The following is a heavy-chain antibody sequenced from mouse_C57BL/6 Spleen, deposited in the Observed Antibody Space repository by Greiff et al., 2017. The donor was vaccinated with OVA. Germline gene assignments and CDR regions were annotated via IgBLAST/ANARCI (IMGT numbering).Heavy chain of an antibody. CDR3: ARREANYFDY. CDR2: IDPSDSYT. V-gene: IGHV1-59*01. J-gene: IGHJ2*01. Sequence: VQLQQPGAELVRPGTSVKLSCKASGYTFTSYWMHWVKQRPGQGLEWIGVIDPSDSYTNYNQKFKGKATLTVDTSSSTAYMQLSSLTSEDSAVYYCARREANYFDYWGKGTTLTVSS. CDR1: GYTFTSYW.